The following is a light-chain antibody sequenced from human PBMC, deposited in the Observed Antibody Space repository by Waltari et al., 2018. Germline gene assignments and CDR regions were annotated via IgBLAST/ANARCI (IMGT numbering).Light chain of an antibody. J-gene: IGKJ4*01. CDR3: QQYFDNPRT. CDR2: AAS. V-gene: IGKV1-17*01. Sequence: DIQMTQSPSALSASVGDRVTLSCRARQNIYRNLAWYQQKPGKAPELLIYAASNLQSGISSRFSGSGSGTDFTLTISSLQPDDSGTYYWQQYFDNPRTFGGGTKVEIK. CDR1: QNIYRN.